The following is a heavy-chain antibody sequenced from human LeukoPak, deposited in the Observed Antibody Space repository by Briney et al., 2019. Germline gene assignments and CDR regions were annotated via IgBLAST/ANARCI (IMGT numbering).Heavy chain of an antibody. CDR1: RYTFTGYY. D-gene: IGHD6-19*01. V-gene: IGHV1-2*02. CDR3: ARVPKWLAGTAGEFDY. CDR2: INPNSGGT. Sequence: ASVKVSCKASRYTFTGYYMHWVRQAPGQGLEWMGWINPNSGGTNYAQKFQGRVTMTRDTSISTAYMELSRLRSDDTAVYYCARVPKWLAGTAGEFDYWGQGTLGTVSS. J-gene: IGHJ4*02.